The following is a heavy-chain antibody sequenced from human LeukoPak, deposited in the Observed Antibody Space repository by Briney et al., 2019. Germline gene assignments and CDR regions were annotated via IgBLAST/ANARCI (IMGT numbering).Heavy chain of an antibody. CDR1: GYTFTSYG. Sequence: ASVKVSCKASGYTFTSYGISWVRQAPGQGLEWMGWISAYNGNTNYAQKLQGRVTMTTDTSTSTAYMELRSLRSDDTAVYYCARDGTDIVVVVAATLPGDYWGQGTLVTVSS. V-gene: IGHV1-18*01. J-gene: IGHJ4*02. CDR3: ARDGTDIVVVVAATLPGDY. CDR2: ISAYNGNT. D-gene: IGHD2-15*01.